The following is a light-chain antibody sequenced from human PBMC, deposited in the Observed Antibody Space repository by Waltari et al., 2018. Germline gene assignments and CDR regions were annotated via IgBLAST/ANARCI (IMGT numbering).Light chain of an antibody. CDR1: QSVSSS. CDR2: DAS. CDR3: QHRTTWTPSLT. J-gene: IGKJ4*01. Sequence: IVLTQSPATLSLSLGERATLSCRASQSVSSSLAWDQHKPGQAPRLLNFDASQQATVTPARFSGSRAGTDFTLTSSSLEPEDFAVYYCQHRTTWTPSLTFGGGTKVEVK. V-gene: IGKV3-11*01.